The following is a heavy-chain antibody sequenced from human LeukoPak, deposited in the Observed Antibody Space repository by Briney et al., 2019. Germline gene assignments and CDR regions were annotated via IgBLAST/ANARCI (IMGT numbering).Heavy chain of an antibody. CDR1: GESLNSYY. CDR2: IYESGTT. J-gene: IGHJ4*02. V-gene: IGHV4-34*01. Sequence: SSETLSLTCAVYGESLNSYYWSWVRQPPGEGLEWVGEIYESGTTEYNPSLKSRVTISMVPSKQQFSLSLSSVTAADTAVYYCARGAWATRLGSWGLGTPVIVSS. D-gene: IGHD2-15*01. CDR3: ARGAWATRLGS.